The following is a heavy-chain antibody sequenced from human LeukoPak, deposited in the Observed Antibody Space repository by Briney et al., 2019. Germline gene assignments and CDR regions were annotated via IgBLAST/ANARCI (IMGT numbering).Heavy chain of an antibody. CDR3: ARAPVTAGIASE. CDR1: GFTFSTYA. D-gene: IGHD6-25*01. CDR2: ISYDGSSK. V-gene: IGHV3-30*04. J-gene: IGHJ4*02. Sequence: GGSLRLSCAASGFTFSTYAMHWVRQAPGKGLEWVAVISYDGSSKYYADSVKGRFTISRDNSKNTLYLQMNSLRAEDTAVYYCARAPVTAGIASEWGQGTLVTVSS.